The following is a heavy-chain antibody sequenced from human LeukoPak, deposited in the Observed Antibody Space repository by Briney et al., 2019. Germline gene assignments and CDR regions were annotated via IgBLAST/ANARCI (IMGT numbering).Heavy chain of an antibody. J-gene: IGHJ4*02. Sequence: ASVKVSCKASGYTFTGYYMHWVRQAPGQGLEWMGWINPNSGGTNYAQKFQGRVTMTRDTSTSTVYMELSSLRSEDTAVYYCARGARGAGILYYFGYWGQGTLVTVSS. CDR1: GYTFTGYY. CDR3: ARGARGAGILYYFGY. D-gene: IGHD3-10*01. CDR2: INPNSGGT. V-gene: IGHV1-2*02.